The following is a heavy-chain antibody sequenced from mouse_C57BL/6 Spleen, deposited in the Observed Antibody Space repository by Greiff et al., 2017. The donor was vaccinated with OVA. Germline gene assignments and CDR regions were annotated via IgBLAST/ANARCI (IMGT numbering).Heavy chain of an antibody. J-gene: IGHJ4*01. Sequence: VQLKESGAELVRPGASVKLSCTASGFNIKDDYMHWVKQRPEQGLEWIGWIDPENGDTEYASKFLGQATLTAATSSNTAYLQLSSLTSEYTAVYYCTTAGITTVVADAMDYWGQGTTVTVSS. V-gene: IGHV14-4*01. CDR1: GFNIKDDY. CDR3: TTAGITTVVADAMDY. D-gene: IGHD1-1*01. CDR2: IDPENGDT.